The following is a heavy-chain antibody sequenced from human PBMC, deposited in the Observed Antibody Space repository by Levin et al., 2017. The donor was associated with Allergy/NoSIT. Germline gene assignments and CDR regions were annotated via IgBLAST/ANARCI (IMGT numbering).Heavy chain of an antibody. V-gene: IGHV4-30-4*01. Sequence: SETLSLTCTVSGGSISSGDYYWSWIRQPPGKGLEWIGYIYYSGSTYYNPSLKSRVTISVDTSKNQFSLKLSSVTAADTAVYYCARASITMVRGVIILNYYYGMDVWGQGTTVTVSS. J-gene: IGHJ6*02. D-gene: IGHD3-10*01. CDR1: GGSISSGDYY. CDR2: IYYSGST. CDR3: ARASITMVRGVIILNYYYGMDV.